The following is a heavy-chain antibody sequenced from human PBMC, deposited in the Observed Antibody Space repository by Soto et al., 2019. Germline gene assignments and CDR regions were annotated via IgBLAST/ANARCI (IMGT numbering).Heavy chain of an antibody. CDR2: VYYTGST. CDR3: ARSVPPRWLQFGY. Sequence: QVQLQEAGPGMVKPSETLSLTCTVSGGSITGYYWSWIRQPPGKGLEWFGYVYYTGSTTYNPSLKSRVTMSVDSSKSQFSLRLTSVTAADTAIYYCARSVPPRWLQFGYWGQGSLVTVSS. D-gene: IGHD6-19*01. CDR1: GGSITGYY. J-gene: IGHJ4*02. V-gene: IGHV4-59*01.